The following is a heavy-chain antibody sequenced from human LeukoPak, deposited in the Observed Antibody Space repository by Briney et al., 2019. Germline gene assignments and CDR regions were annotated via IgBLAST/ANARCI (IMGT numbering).Heavy chain of an antibody. CDR2: ISGSGGST. CDR3: IGGRYYGSGSYSFDY. V-gene: IGHV3-23*01. CDR1: GFTFSSYG. D-gene: IGHD3-10*01. Sequence: GGSLRLSCAASGFTFSSYGMSWVRQAPGKGLEWVSAISGSGGSTYYADPVKGRFTISRDNSKNTLYLQMNSLRAEDTAVYYCIGGRYYGSGSYSFDYWGQGTLVTVSS. J-gene: IGHJ4*02.